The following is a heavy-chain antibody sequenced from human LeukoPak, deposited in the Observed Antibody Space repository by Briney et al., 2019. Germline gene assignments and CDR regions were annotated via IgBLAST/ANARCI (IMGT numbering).Heavy chain of an antibody. J-gene: IGHJ4*02. CDR1: GGTFSSYA. D-gene: IGHD3-22*01. Sequence: GASVKVSCKASGGTFSSYAISWVRQAPGQGLEWMGGIIPIFGTANYAQKFQGRVTITTDESTSTAYMELSSLRSEDTAVYYCASEGRTSYDSSGNWGQGTLVTVSS. CDR3: ASEGRTSYDSSGN. CDR2: IIPIFGTA. V-gene: IGHV1-69*05.